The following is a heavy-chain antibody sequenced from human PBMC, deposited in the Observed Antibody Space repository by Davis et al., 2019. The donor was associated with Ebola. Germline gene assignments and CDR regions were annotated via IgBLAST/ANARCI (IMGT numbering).Heavy chain of an antibody. V-gene: IGHV3-23*01. CDR3: AKGGSSWSRFDY. CDR2: IGGSDGRT. D-gene: IGHD6-13*01. CDR1: GFTSGRYA. J-gene: IGHJ4*02. Sequence: GGSLRLSCAASGFTSGRYAMSWVRQAPGKGLEWVSAIGGSDGRTYYADSAKGRFTISRDNSKNTLYLQMNSLRSDDTALYYCAKGGSSWSRFDYWGRGTLVTVSA.